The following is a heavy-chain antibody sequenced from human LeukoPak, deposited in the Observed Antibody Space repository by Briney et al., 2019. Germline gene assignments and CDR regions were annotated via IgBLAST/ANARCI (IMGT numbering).Heavy chain of an antibody. CDR1: GGSMTSYY. CDR2: IYDSGST. Sequence: SETLSLTCSVSGGSMTSYYWNWIRQPPGKGLKWIGFIYDSGSTKYNPSLKSRVTISEDTSKNQFSLRLNSVTAADTAVYYCARKTGDMLTGYSIDVWGQGTMVTVSS. V-gene: IGHV4-59*01. J-gene: IGHJ3*01. CDR3: ARKTGDMLTGYSIDV. D-gene: IGHD3-9*01.